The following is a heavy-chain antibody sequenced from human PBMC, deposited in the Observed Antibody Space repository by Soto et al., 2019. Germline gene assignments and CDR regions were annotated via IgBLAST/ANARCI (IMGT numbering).Heavy chain of an antibody. V-gene: IGHV3-23*01. D-gene: IGHD4-17*01. J-gene: IGHJ5*02. Sequence: TGGSLRLSCAASGFTFSSYAMSWVRQAPGKGLEWVSAISGSGGSTYYADSVKGRFTISRDNSKNTLYLQMNSLRAEDTAVYYCAKSASDYGDYVLDWFDPWGQGTLVTVSS. CDR1: GFTFSSYA. CDR3: AKSASDYGDYVLDWFDP. CDR2: ISGSGGST.